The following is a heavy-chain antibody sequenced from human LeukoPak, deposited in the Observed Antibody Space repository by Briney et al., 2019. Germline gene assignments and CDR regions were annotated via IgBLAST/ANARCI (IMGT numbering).Heavy chain of an antibody. Sequence: GGSLRPSCEVSGFTVSSNYMSWVRQAPGKGLEWVSLIYSGGSTFYADSVKGRFIISRDSSENTLYLQMNSLRVEDTAVYFCARDRYSSGWYDYWGQGTLVTVSS. D-gene: IGHD6-19*01. J-gene: IGHJ4*02. CDR2: IYSGGST. V-gene: IGHV3-66*01. CDR1: GFTVSSNY. CDR3: ARDRYSSGWYDY.